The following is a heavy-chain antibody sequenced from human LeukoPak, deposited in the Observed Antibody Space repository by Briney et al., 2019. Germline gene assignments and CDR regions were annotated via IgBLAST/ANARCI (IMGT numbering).Heavy chain of an antibody. Sequence: GGSLRLSCAASGFTFTTYAMNWVRQAPGKGLEWVSTISGSGRDTYYADSVKGRFTVSRDNSKNTLYLQMNSLRADDTAVYYCAKPAPAPDVFAIWGRGTMVTVSS. V-gene: IGHV3-23*01. CDR3: AKPAPAPDVFAI. CDR1: GFTFTTYA. CDR2: ISGSGRDT. J-gene: IGHJ3*02.